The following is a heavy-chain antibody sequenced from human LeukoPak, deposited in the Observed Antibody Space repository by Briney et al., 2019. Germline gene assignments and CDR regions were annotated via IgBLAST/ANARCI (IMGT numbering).Heavy chain of an antibody. CDR2: IWYDGSNK. Sequence: GGSLRLSCAASGFTFSSYGMHWVRQAPGKGLEWVAVIWYDGSNKYYADSVKGRFTISRDNSKNTLYLQMNSLRAEDTAAYYCARRQYSSGWYSLDYWGQGTLVTVSS. CDR1: GFTFSSYG. D-gene: IGHD6-19*01. CDR3: ARRQYSSGWYSLDY. J-gene: IGHJ4*02. V-gene: IGHV3-33*01.